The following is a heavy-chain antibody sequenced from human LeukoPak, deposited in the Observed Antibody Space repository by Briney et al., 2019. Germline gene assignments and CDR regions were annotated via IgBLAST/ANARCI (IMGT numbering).Heavy chain of an antibody. CDR1: GFTFSSYA. CDR2: ISGSGGIT. CDR3: AKLRPPDGYDYVWGSYRYGWFDP. J-gene: IGHJ5*02. D-gene: IGHD3-16*02. Sequence: GGSLRLSCAASGFTFSSYAMSWVRQAPGKGLEWVSAISGSGGITYYADSVKGRFTISRGNSKNTLYLQMNSLRAEDTAVYYCAKLRPPDGYDYVWGSYRYGWFDPWGQGTLVTVSS. V-gene: IGHV3-23*01.